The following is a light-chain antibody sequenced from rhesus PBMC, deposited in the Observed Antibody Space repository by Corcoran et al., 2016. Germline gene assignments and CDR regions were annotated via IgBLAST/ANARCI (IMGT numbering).Light chain of an antibody. V-gene: IGKV1-28*03. J-gene: IGKJ1*01. Sequence: DIQMTQSPSSLSASVGDTVTITCRASQGISSYLNWFQQKQGKAPKLLIYAASSLQSGVPSRFSGSGSGTDFTLTISSLQPEDFAAYYCQQHNSHPRTFGQGTKVEIK. CDR2: AAS. CDR1: QGISSY. CDR3: QQHNSHPRT.